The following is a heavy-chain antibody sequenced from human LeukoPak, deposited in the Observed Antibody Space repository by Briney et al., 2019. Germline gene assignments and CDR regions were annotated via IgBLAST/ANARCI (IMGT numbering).Heavy chain of an antibody. CDR3: ARAKMPGIQTAGRVDYFDS. CDR2: IDTAGNA. D-gene: IGHD6-13*01. Sequence: GGSLRLSCAASEFTFSSYDMHWVRQATGKGLEWVSTIDTAGNAWYPDSVKGRFTISRENAKNSLNLQMNSLRVGDTAVYYCARAKMPGIQTAGRVDYFDSWGQGTLVTVSA. J-gene: IGHJ4*02. V-gene: IGHV3-13*01. CDR1: EFTFSSYD.